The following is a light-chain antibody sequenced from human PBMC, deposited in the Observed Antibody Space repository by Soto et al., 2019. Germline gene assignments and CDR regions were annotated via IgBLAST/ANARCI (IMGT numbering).Light chain of an antibody. Sequence: QSALTQPASVSGSPGQSITISCTGTSSDVGGYEFVSWFQHHPGKVPKLIIYDVSNRPSGVSNRFSGSKSGSTASLTISWLQADDEADYYCSSYASGSTWVFGGGTQLTVL. V-gene: IGLV2-14*03. CDR2: DVS. J-gene: IGLJ3*02. CDR3: SSYASGSTWV. CDR1: SSDVGGYEF.